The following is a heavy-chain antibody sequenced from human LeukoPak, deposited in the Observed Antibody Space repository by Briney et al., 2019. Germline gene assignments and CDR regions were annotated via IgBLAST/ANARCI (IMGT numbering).Heavy chain of an antibody. CDR1: GFTFSSYR. D-gene: IGHD5-18*01. J-gene: IGHJ4*02. CDR3: ARARYSYGYWAYFDY. CDR2: ISSSSSYI. V-gene: IGHV3-21*01. Sequence: GGSLRLSCAASGFTFSSYRMNWVRQAPGKGLEWVSSISSSSSYIYYADSVKGRFTISRDNAKNSLYLQMNSLRAEDTAVYYCARARYSYGYWAYFDYWGQGTLVTVSS.